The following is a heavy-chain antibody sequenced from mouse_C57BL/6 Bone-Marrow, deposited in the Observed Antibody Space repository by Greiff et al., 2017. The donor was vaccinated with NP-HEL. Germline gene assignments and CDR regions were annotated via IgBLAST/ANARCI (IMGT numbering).Heavy chain of an antibody. D-gene: IGHD4-1*02. J-gene: IGHJ4*01. Sequence: VQLQQSGPELVKPGASVKISCKASGYSFTGYYMNWVKQSPEKSLEWIGEINPSTGGTTYNQKFKAKATLTVDKSSSTAYMQLKSLTSEDSAVYYCARRGATGYYAMDYWGQGTSVTVSS. CDR1: GYSFTGYY. V-gene: IGHV1-42*01. CDR2: INPSTGGT. CDR3: ARRGATGYYAMDY.